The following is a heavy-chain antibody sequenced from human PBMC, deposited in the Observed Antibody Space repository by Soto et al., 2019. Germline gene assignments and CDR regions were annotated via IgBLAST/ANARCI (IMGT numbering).Heavy chain of an antibody. V-gene: IGHV3-74*01. CDR1: GFTFSSYW. Sequence: EVQLVESGGGLVQPGGSLRLSCAASGFTFSSYWMHWVRQAPGKGLVWVSRINSDGSSTSYADSVKGRFTISRDNAKHTVYLQMNSLRAEDTAVYYCARTSLVVPAATREDYWGQGTLVTVSS. D-gene: IGHD2-15*01. J-gene: IGHJ4*02. CDR3: ARTSLVVPAATREDY. CDR2: INSDGSST.